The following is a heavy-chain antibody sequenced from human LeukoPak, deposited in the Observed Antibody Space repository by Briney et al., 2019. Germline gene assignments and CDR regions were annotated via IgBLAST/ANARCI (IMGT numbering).Heavy chain of an antibody. J-gene: IGHJ4*02. D-gene: IGHD3-22*01. CDR1: RLPFSIAW. CDR3: TTPVHSSDSRFDF. Sequence: GGSLRLSCAGSRLPFSIAWMTWVRQAPGKGLEWVGRIKSRADGGTTDYAAPVKGRFATSRDDSKSTVYLQMNSLRTEDTAVYYCTTPVHSSDSRFDFWGQGTLVTVSS. V-gene: IGHV3-15*01. CDR2: IKSRADGGTT.